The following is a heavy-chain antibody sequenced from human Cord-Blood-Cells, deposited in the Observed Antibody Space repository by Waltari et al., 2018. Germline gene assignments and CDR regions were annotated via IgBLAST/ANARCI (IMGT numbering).Heavy chain of an antibody. Sequence: QVQLQESGPGLVKPSETLSLTGNCSGYSISSGYSWGWIRQPPGKGLEWIGSIYHSGSTYYNPSLKSRVTISVDTSKNQFSLKLSSVTAADTAVYYCASVPLNTPAAGNFDYWGQGTLVTVSS. D-gene: IGHD6-13*01. J-gene: IGHJ4*02. CDR3: ASVPLNTPAAGNFDY. V-gene: IGHV4-38-2*02. CDR1: GYSISSGYS. CDR2: IYHSGST.